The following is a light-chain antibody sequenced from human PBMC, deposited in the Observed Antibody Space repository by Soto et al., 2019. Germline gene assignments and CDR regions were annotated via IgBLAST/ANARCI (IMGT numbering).Light chain of an antibody. V-gene: IGKV3-15*01. CDR1: QSVSSSY. J-gene: IGKJ4*01. CDR2: GAS. Sequence: EIVLTQSPGTLSLSPGERATLSCRASQSVSSSYLAWYQQKRGQAPSLLMYGASTRATGIPARFSGSGSGTEFTLTISSLQSEDFAVYYCQQYNNWLSFGGGTKVDI. CDR3: QQYNNWLS.